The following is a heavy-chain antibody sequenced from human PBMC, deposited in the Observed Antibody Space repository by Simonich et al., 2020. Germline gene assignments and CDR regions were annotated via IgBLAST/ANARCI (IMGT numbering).Heavy chain of an antibody. CDR3: ARDYSNYDAFDI. D-gene: IGHD4-4*01. CDR1: GFTFSSYW. J-gene: IGHJ3*02. CDR2: FNMDGSST. Sequence: EVQLVESGGGLVQPGGSLRLSCAASGFTFSSYWVNWVRQAPGKGRGVVLQFNMDGSSTSYADSVKCRFTISRDNAKNTLYLQMNSLRAEDTAVYYCARDYSNYDAFDIWGQGTMVTVSS. V-gene: IGHV3-74*01.